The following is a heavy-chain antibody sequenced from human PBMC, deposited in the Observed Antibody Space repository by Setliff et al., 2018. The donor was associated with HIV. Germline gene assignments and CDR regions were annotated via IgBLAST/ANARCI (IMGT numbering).Heavy chain of an antibody. V-gene: IGHV1-69*10. CDR1: GGTSNTYA. CDR2: VITILDIT. CDR3: AGPRGDEAFDI. Sequence: SVKVSCKASGGTSNTYAINWVRQAPGQGLEWMGQVITILDITSYAQKFQGRVTITADESTNTMYMELSSLSSDDTAVYYCAGPRGDEAFDIWGQGTMVTVSS. J-gene: IGHJ3*02. D-gene: IGHD3-10*01.